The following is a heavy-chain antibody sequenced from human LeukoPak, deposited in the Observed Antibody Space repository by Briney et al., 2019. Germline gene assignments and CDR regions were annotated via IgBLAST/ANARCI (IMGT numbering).Heavy chain of an antibody. Sequence: ASVKVSCKASGYTFTSYAMNWVRQAPGQGLDGMGWINTNTGNPKYAQGFTGRFVFSLDTSVNTAYLQITGLKADDTAVYYCGRDPKLGIRGYTYGYIDFWGQGTLVTVAS. CDR3: GRDPKLGIRGYTYGYIDF. CDR1: GYTFTSYA. D-gene: IGHD5-18*01. CDR2: INTNTGNP. V-gene: IGHV7-4-1*02. J-gene: IGHJ4*02.